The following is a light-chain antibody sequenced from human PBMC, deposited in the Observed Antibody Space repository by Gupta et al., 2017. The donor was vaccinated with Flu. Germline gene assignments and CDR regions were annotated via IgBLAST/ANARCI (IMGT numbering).Light chain of an antibody. CDR1: HVISSA. V-gene: IGKV1D-13*01. J-gene: IGKJ3*01. CDR2: DAS. Sequence: PSSLSASVGDRVTITCRASHVISSALAWYQQNPGKAPKLLIYDASTLDTGVPSRFSGSETGADFTLTISSLQPEDFGTYYCQQFNNLLVAFGPGTKVDIK. CDR3: QQFNNLLVA.